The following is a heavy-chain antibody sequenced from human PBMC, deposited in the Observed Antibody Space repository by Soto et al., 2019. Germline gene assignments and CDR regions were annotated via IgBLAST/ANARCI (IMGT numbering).Heavy chain of an antibody. CDR2: VYYSGTT. CDR1: NGSIRNYY. Sequence: TETLSLTCTVSNGSIRNYYWTWIRKPQGKGLEWIGFVYYSGTTNYNPSLKSRVTMSVHTPKNQFSLKLRSVTPADTAIYYCARAPRDAIPDYWGQGTLVS. V-gene: IGHV4-59*01. CDR3: ARAPRDAIPDY. D-gene: IGHD2-2*01. J-gene: IGHJ4*02.